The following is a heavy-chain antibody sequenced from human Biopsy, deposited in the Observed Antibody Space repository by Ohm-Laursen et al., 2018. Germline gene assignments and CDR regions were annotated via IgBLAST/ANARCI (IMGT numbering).Heavy chain of an antibody. Sequence: SVKVSCKASGYTFISFGVTWVRQAPGQGLEWVGYIGGDNGDTKYAQKFQGRVTMTTDTSTSTAYMELRSLRSDDTAFYYCARDGKYDSRGYWGPGTLVTVSS. V-gene: IGHV1-18*01. D-gene: IGHD3-22*01. CDR3: ARDGKYDSRGY. J-gene: IGHJ4*02. CDR1: GYTFISFG. CDR2: IGGDNGDT.